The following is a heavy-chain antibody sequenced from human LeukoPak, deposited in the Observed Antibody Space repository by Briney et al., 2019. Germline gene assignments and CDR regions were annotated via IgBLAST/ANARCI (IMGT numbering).Heavy chain of an antibody. CDR3: VRGASLAYYMDV. CDR1: GFPFNSYW. CDR2: INTDGSRT. D-gene: IGHD3-16*02. Sequence: GGSLRLSCAASGFPFNSYWIHWVRQAPGKGLVWVSRINTDGSRTNYADSVKGRFAISRDDAKNTVHLQMYSLGAEDSAVYYCVRGASLAYYMDVWGKGTTVTVSS. V-gene: IGHV3-74*01. J-gene: IGHJ6*03.